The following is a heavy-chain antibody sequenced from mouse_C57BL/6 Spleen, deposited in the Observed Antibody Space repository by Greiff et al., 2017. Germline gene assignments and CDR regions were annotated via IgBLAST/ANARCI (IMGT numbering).Heavy chain of an antibody. CDR1: GYTFTDYE. V-gene: IGHV1-15*01. CDR2: IDPEAGGT. CDR3: TRGEFYLDY. J-gene: IGHJ2*01. Sequence: QVQLQQSGAELVRPGASVTLSCKASGYTFTDYEMHWVKQTPVHGLEWIGAIDPEAGGTAYNQKFKGKAILTADKSSSTAYMELRSLTSGDSAVYYCTRGEFYLDYWGQGTTLTVSS.